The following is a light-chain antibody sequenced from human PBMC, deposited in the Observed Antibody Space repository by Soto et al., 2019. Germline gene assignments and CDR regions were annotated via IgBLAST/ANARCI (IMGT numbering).Light chain of an antibody. V-gene: IGKV1-5*03. CDR3: QQYTSYYS. J-gene: IGKJ2*03. CDR1: QSISTW. Sequence: DIQMTQSPATLSASVGDTVNITCRASQSISTWLAWYQQKPGKAPTLLIYKASTLHSGVPSRFSGSGSGADFTLTLSSLQPDYFGTFYCQQYTSYYSFGQGTKLEIQ. CDR2: KAS.